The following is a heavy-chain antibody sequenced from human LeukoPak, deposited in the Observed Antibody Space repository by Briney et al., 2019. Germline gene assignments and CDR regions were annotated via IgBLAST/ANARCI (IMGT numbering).Heavy chain of an antibody. CDR1: GFTFSNYW. D-gene: IGHD6-25*01. CDR3: ARAQSGAFDS. Sequence: PGGSLRLSCAASGFTFSNYWISWVRQAPGKGLEGVANIKQDGRGTYYVDSVKGRFTFSRDNATNSLYLQMNSLRVEDTAVYYCARAQSGAFDSWGQGTLVTVSS. J-gene: IGHJ4*02. CDR2: IKQDGRGT. V-gene: IGHV3-7*01.